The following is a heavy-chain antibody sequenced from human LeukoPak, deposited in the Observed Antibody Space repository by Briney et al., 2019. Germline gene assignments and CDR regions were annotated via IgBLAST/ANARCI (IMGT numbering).Heavy chain of an antibody. CDR2: IIPILGIA. CDR3: ASIGGNSPLDY. CDR1: GGTFSSYA. D-gene: IGHD4-23*01. J-gene: IGHJ4*02. V-gene: IGHV1-69*04. Sequence: ASVKVSCKASGGTFSSYAISLVRQAPGQGLEWMGRIIPILGIANYAQKFQGRVTITADKSTSTAYMELSSLRSEDTAVYYCASIGGNSPLDYWGQGTLVTVSS.